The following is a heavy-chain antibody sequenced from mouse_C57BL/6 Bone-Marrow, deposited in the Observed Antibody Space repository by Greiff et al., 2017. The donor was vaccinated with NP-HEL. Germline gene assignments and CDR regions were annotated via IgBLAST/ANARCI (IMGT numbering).Heavy chain of an antibody. CDR1: GFTFSSYG. CDR3: ARRDTAWFAY. CDR2: ISSGGSYT. J-gene: IGHJ3*01. Sequence: EVKLVESGGDLVKPGGSLKLSCAASGFTFSSYGMSWVRQTPDKRLEWVATISSGGSYTYYPDSVKGRFTISRDNAKNTLYLQMSSLKSEDTAMYYCARRDTAWFAYWGQGTLVTVSA. V-gene: IGHV5-6*02. D-gene: IGHD5-1-1*01.